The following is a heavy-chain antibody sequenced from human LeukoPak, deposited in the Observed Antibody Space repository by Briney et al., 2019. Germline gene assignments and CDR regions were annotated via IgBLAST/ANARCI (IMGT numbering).Heavy chain of an antibody. J-gene: IGHJ5*02. CDR3: AKDYGISGTGGAWLDP. Sequence: PGGSLRLSCAASGFTFNSYGMHWVRQTPGKGLEWVAFIRYDGSNKYYGDFVKGRFTISRDNSKNTLYLQMNSLRAEDTAVYYCAKDYGISGTGGAWLDPWGQGTLVTVSS. CDR2: IRYDGSNK. CDR1: GFTFNSYG. V-gene: IGHV3-30*02. D-gene: IGHD1-20*01.